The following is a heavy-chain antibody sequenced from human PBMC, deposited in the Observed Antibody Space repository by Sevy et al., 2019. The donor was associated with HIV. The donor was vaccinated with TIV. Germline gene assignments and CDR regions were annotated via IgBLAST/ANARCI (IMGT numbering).Heavy chain of an antibody. CDR1: DDSITYYY. CDR2: IYNSGST. D-gene: IGHD3-3*01. CDR3: ARARYYDFRRGYSGLDY. V-gene: IGHV4-59*01. J-gene: IGHJ4*02. Sequence: SETLSLTCTVSDDSITYYYWNWIRQPPGKGLEWVGYIYNSGSTSYNPSLKSRVTISGDTSKNHFSLKLTSVTPADTAVYYCARARYYDFRRGYSGLDYWGQGILVTVSS.